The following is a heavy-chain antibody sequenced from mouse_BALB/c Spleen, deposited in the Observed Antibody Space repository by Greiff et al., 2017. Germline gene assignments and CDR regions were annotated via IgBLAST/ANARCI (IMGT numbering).Heavy chain of an antibody. V-gene: IGHV3-6*02. J-gene: IGHJ2*01. D-gene: IGHD2-1*01. Sequence: EVQLQESGPGLVKPSQSLSLTCSVTGYSITSGYYWNWIRQFPGNTLEWMGYISYDGSNNYNPSLKNRISITRDTSKNQFFLKLNSVTTEDTATYYCARDLGNYNVDYWGQGTTLTVSS. CDR3: ARDLGNYNVDY. CDR1: GYSITSGYY. CDR2: ISYDGSN.